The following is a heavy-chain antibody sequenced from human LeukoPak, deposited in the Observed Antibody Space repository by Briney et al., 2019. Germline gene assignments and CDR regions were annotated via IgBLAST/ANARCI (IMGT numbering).Heavy chain of an antibody. Sequence: PGRSLRLSCAASGFTFSSYGMHWVRQAPGKGLEWVAFIRYDGSKKYYADSVKGRFTISRDNSKNTLYLQMNSLRAEDTAMYYCAKEGGEGYYYNYDYFDYWGQGTLVTVSS. CDR3: AKEGGEGYYYNYDYFDY. D-gene: IGHD5-24*01. J-gene: IGHJ4*02. CDR2: IRYDGSKK. CDR1: GFTFSSYG. V-gene: IGHV3-30*02.